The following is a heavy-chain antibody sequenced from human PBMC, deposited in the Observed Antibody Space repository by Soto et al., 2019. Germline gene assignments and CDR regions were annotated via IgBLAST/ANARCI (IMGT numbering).Heavy chain of an antibody. J-gene: IGHJ4*02. V-gene: IGHV4-59*12. CDR1: GGSINSYC. Sequence: QVQLQESGPGLVKPSETLSLTCTVPGGSINSYCWSWIRQPPGKGLEWIAYIFDSGNANYNPSLKSRVTISVDTSKNQCSLKLTSVTAADTAVYYCATDRRTTVAKFYFDNWGQGALVTVSS. CDR2: IFDSGNA. CDR3: ATDRRTTVAKFYFDN. D-gene: IGHD4-4*01.